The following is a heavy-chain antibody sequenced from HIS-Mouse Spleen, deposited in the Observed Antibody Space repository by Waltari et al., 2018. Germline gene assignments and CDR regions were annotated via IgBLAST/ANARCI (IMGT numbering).Heavy chain of an antibody. J-gene: IGHJ4*02. CDR2: ISYDGSNK. V-gene: IGHV3-30*18. Sequence: QVQLVESGGGVVQPGRSLRLSCAASGFTFSSYGMHWVRQAPGKGLEWVACISYDGSNKYYAESVKGRVTISRDNSKNTLYLQMNSLRAEDTAVYYCAKASSGWLDYWGQGTLVTVSS. CDR1: GFTFSSYG. CDR3: AKASSGWLDY. D-gene: IGHD6-19*01.